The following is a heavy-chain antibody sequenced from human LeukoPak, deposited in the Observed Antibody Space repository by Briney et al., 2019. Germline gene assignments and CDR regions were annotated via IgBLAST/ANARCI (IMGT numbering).Heavy chain of an antibody. CDR3: AGRGLLWFGGPDY. CDR1: GFTFSSYA. D-gene: IGHD3-10*01. Sequence: TGGSLRLSCAASGFTFSSYAMSWVRQAPGKGLEWIGSIYYSGSTYYNPSLKSRVTISVDTSKNQFSLKLSSVTAVDTAVYYCAGRGLLWFGGPDYWGQGTLVTVSS. CDR2: IYYSGST. J-gene: IGHJ4*02. V-gene: IGHV4-39*01.